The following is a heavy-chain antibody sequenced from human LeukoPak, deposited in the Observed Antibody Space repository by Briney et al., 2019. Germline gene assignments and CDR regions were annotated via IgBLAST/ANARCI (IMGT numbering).Heavy chain of an antibody. CDR2: IIPIFGTA. Sequence: SVKVSCKASGSTFSSYAVRWVRQAPGQGLEWMGGIIPIFGTANYAQKFQGRVTVTADESTSKANMELSSLRSEDTTEYSGASKIKVTKGDDWFDPWGEGTLLTVSS. V-gene: IGHV1-69*13. CDR1: GSTFSSYA. J-gene: IGHJ5*02. CDR3: ASKIKVTKGDDWFDP. D-gene: IGHD4-17*01.